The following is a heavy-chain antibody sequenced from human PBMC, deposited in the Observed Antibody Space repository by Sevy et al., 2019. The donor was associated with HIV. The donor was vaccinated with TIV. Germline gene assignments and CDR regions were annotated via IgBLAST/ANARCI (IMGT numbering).Heavy chain of an antibody. J-gene: IGHJ5*02. V-gene: IGHV3-48*02. Sequence: GGSLRLSCAASGFTFSSYSMNWVRRAPGKGLEWVSYISSSSSTIYYADSVKGRFTISRDNAKNSLYLQMNSLRDEDTAVYYCARTLPDFWSGSGWFDPWGQGTLVTVSS. D-gene: IGHD3-3*01. CDR1: GFTFSSYS. CDR2: ISSSSSTI. CDR3: ARTLPDFWSGSGWFDP.